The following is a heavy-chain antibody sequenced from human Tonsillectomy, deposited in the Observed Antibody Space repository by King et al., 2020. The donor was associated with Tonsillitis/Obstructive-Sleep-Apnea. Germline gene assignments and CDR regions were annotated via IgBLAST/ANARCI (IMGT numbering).Heavy chain of an antibody. Sequence: QLQESGPGLVKPSENLSLSCTVSGGSISSSRYYWGWIRQPPGKGLEWIGTIYYNGDTYYNPSLKSRVTVSIDTSENQFSLKLTSVTAADTAVYYCARHAPDMDNYYYYMDVWGKGTTVTVSS. CDR1: GGSISSSRYY. CDR2: IYYNGDT. D-gene: IGHD3-9*01. J-gene: IGHJ6*03. CDR3: ARHAPDMDNYYYYMDV. V-gene: IGHV4-39*01.